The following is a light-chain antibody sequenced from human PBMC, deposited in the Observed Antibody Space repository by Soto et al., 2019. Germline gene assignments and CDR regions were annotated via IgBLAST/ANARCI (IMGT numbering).Light chain of an antibody. J-gene: IGLJ1*01. CDR3: SSYTSSSTLYV. V-gene: IGLV2-14*01. CDR2: DVI. Sequence: QSALTQPASVSGSPGQSITISCTGTSSDVGGYNYVSWYQQHPGKAPKLMIYDVINRPSGVSNRFSGSKSGNTASLTISGLQAEDEADYYRSSYTSSSTLYVFGTGTKLTVL. CDR1: SSDVGGYNY.